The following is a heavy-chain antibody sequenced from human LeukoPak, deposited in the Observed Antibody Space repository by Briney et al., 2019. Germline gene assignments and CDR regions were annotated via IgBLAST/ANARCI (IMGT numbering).Heavy chain of an antibody. CDR3: AKTVSPFWSGYYTFDY. V-gene: IGHV3-53*01. D-gene: IGHD3-3*01. CDR1: GFTVSSNY. Sequence: GGSLRLSCAASGFTVSSNYMSWVRQAPGKGLEWVSVIYSGGSTYYADSVKGRFTISRDNSKNTLYLQMNSLRAEDTAVYYCAKTVSPFWSGYYTFDYWGQGTLVTVSS. CDR2: IYSGGST. J-gene: IGHJ4*02.